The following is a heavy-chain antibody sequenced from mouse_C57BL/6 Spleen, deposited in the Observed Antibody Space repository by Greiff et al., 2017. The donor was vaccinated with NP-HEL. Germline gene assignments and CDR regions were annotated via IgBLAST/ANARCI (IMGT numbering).Heavy chain of an antibody. CDR1: GFTFSSYA. CDR2: ISDGGSYT. J-gene: IGHJ2*01. CDR3: ARNVVDY. V-gene: IGHV5-4*03. Sequence: EVKLVESGGGLVKPGGSLKLSCAASGFTFSSYAMSWVRQTPEKRLEWVATISDGGSYTYYPDNVKGRFTISRDNAKNNLYLQMSHLKSEDTAMYYCARNVVDYWGQGTTLTVS.